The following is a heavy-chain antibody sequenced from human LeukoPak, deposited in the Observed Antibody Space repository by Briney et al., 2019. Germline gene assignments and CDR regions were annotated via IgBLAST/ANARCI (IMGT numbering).Heavy chain of an antibody. J-gene: IGHJ6*03. V-gene: IGHV4-61*02. CDR3: ARAPMAPRGYYYYYMDV. CDR1: GGSISSGSYY. CDR2: IYTSGST. Sequence: SQTLSLTCTVSGGSISSGSYYWSWIRQPAGKGLEWIGRIYTSGSTNYNPSLRSRVTISVDTSKNQFSLKLSSVTAADTAVYYCARAPMAPRGYYYYYMDVWGKGTAVTVSS. D-gene: IGHD3-10*01.